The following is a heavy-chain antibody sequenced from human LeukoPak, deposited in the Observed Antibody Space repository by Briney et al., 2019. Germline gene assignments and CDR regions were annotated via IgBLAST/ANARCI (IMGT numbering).Heavy chain of an antibody. CDR2: IYSGSSP. J-gene: IGHJ3*02. CDR3: ATIEESFYAFDI. CDR1: GFTVSSNY. Sequence: GRSLRLSCAASGFTVSSNYMSWVRQAPGKGLEWVSVIYSGSSPYYAASVKGRFTISRDNSKNTLYLQVTSLRAEDTALYYCATIEESFYAFDIWGQGTMVTVSS. V-gene: IGHV3-66*02. D-gene: IGHD3-10*01.